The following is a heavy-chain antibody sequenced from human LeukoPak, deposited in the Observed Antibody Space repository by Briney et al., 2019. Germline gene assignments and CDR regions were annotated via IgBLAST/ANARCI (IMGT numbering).Heavy chain of an antibody. V-gene: IGHV3-23*01. Sequence: VGSLRRACAAPRCTSRDYAMNGGRQGPGKGLPEFSAISGSSGNTYYTDSVRGRFTIPRDNFQSTLYLKMTRLRADDTAVYYCVKGRGPGGIARHYFDYWGQGTLVIVSS. CDR3: VKGRGPGGIARHYFDY. D-gene: IGHD2-21*01. CDR2: ISGSSGNT. CDR1: RCTSRDYA. J-gene: IGHJ4*02.